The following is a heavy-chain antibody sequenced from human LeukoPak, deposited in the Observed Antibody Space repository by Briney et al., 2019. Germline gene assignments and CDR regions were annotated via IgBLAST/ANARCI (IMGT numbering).Heavy chain of an antibody. CDR3: ARDLRYYYDSSGYPGGFDY. J-gene: IGHJ4*02. Sequence: GGSLRLSCAASGFTFSSYSMNWVRHDPGKGLEWVSSISSSSSYIYYADSVKGRFTISRDNAKNSLYLQMNSLRAEDTAVYYCARDLRYYYDSSGYPGGFDYWGQGTLVTVSS. CDR2: ISSSSSYI. D-gene: IGHD3-22*01. V-gene: IGHV3-21*01. CDR1: GFTFSSYS.